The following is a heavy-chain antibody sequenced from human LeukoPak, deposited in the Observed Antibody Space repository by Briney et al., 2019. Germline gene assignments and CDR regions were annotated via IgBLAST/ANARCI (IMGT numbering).Heavy chain of an antibody. CDR1: GFSFSSHG. J-gene: IGHJ4*02. CDR3: ARANSYSGSYLYYFDY. D-gene: IGHD1-26*01. Sequence: PGGSLRLSCAASGFSFSSHGMSWVRQAPGKGLEWVSGIIGGAGSTYYADSVKGRFTISGDNSKNTLFLQMNSLRAEDTAVYYCARANSYSGSYLYYFDYWGQGTLVTVSS. V-gene: IGHV3-23*01. CDR2: IIGGAGST.